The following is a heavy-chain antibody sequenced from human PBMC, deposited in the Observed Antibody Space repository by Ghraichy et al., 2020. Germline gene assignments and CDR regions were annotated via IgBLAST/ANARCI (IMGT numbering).Heavy chain of an antibody. J-gene: IGHJ4*02. CDR3: AKDASLLIAADEY. D-gene: IGHD6-13*01. CDR1: GFTFNKYH. Sequence: LSLTCEASGFTFNKYHMSWVRQAPGKGLEWVSAISGSGESTYHADSVRGRFTISRDNSKNTLYLQMNSLRAEDTAVYYCAKDASLLIAADEYWGQGTLVTVSS. V-gene: IGHV3-23*01. CDR2: ISGSGEST.